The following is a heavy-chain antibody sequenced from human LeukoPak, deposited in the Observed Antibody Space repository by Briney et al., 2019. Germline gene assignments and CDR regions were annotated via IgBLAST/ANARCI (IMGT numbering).Heavy chain of an antibody. J-gene: IGHJ4*02. CDR2: INPNSGGT. CDR1: GYTFNGSY. Sequence: ASVKVSCKASGYTFNGSYLHWVRQAPGQGLEWMGWINPNSGGTNYAQKFQGRVTMTRDTSISTAYMELSRLRSDDTAVYYCARWMTTVITPDYWGQGTLVTVSS. V-gene: IGHV1-2*02. CDR3: ARWMTTVITPDY. D-gene: IGHD4-11*01.